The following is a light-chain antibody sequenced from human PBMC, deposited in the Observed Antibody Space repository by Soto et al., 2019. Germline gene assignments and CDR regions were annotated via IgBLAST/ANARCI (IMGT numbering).Light chain of an antibody. CDR2: EVF. V-gene: IGKV2D-29*01. CDR3: MQSIQLPIT. J-gene: IGKJ5*01. CDR1: QGLVYSDVETY. Sequence: EIVLTQSPLSLSVTPGQPASISCKSSQGLVYSDVETYLYWYLLKSGQPPHLLISEVFNRFSGGSDRFSGSGSGTDFTLKISRVDVEYVCVYYCMQSIQLPITFGQGTRLEIK.